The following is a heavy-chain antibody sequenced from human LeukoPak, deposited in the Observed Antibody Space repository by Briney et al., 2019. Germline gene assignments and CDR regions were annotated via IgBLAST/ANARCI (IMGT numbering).Heavy chain of an antibody. CDR2: IIPIFGTA. V-gene: IGHV1-69*13. CDR3: ARVPDHGDSPFFDY. Sequence: SVKVSCKASGGTFSSYAISWVRQAPGQGLEWMGGIIPIFGTANYAQKFQGRVTITADESTSTAYMELSSLRSEDTAVYYCARVPDHGDSPFFDYWGQGTLVTVSS. D-gene: IGHD4-17*01. J-gene: IGHJ4*02. CDR1: GGTFSSYA.